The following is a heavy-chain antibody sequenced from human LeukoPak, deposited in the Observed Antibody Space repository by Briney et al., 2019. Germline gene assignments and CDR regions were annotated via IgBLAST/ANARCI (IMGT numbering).Heavy chain of an antibody. Sequence: SETLSLTCTVSGGSISSYYWSWIRQPAGKGLEWIGRIYTSGSTNYNPSLKSRVTMSVDTSKNQFSLKLSSVTAADTAVYYCARVSPGVTSYYYYGMDVWGQGTTVTVSS. D-gene: IGHD4-17*01. J-gene: IGHJ6*02. CDR3: ARVSPGVTSYYYYGMDV. CDR2: IYTSGST. V-gene: IGHV4-4*07. CDR1: GGSISSYY.